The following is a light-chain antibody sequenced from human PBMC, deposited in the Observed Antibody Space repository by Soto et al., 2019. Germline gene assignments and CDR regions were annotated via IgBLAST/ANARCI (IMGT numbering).Light chain of an antibody. J-gene: IGLJ1*01. CDR1: NSDIGGYNY. CDR3: CSCEGSNWYV. V-gene: IGLV2-8*01. Sequence: HSVLTQPPSASGSPGQSVTISCTGTNSDIGGYNYVSWYQQYPGKAPKLIIYEVNERPSGVPDRFSVSKSGNTSSLTVAGVKTADEVDYYCCSCEGSNWYVFGTGTKVTVL. CDR2: EVN.